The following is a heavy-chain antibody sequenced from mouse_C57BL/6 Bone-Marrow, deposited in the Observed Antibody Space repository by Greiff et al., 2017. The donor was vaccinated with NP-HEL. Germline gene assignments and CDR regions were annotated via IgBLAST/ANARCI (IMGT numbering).Heavy chain of an antibody. J-gene: IGHJ4*01. CDR1: GYAFTNYL. Sequence: VQLQQSGAELVRPGTSVKVSCKASGYAFTNYLIEWVKQRPGQGLEWIGVINPGSGGTNYNEKFKGKATLTADQASSTAYMQLSSLTSEDSAVYFCAALYYYGSNSYAMDYWGQGTSVTVSS. V-gene: IGHV1-54*01. CDR3: AALYYYGSNSYAMDY. CDR2: INPGSGGT. D-gene: IGHD1-1*01.